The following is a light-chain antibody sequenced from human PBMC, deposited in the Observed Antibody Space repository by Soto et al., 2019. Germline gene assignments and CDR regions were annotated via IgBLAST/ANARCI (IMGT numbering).Light chain of an antibody. J-gene: IGKJ1*01. CDR2: KAS. CDR1: QTISSW. Sequence: DIQMTQSPSTLSGSVGDRVTITCRASQTISSWLAWYQQKPGKAPKLLIYKASTLKSVVPSRFSGSGSGTEFTLTISSLQPDDFGTYYCQHYNIYSEAFGQGTKVDLK. V-gene: IGKV1-5*03. CDR3: QHYNIYSEA.